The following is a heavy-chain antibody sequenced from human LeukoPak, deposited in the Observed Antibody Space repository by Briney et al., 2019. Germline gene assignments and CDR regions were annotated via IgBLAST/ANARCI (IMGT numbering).Heavy chain of an antibody. CDR2: IYPGDSDT. V-gene: IGHV5-51*01. D-gene: IGHD6-19*01. Sequence: GESLEISCKGSGYIFTNYWIGWVRQMPGKGLEWMGIIYPGDSDTEYTPSFQGQVTFSIDKSTSSAYLRWSSLKASDTAIYYCARLEAGPGISYYYGMDVWGQGTTVTVSS. CDR1: GYIFTNYW. J-gene: IGHJ6*02. CDR3: ARLEAGPGISYYYGMDV.